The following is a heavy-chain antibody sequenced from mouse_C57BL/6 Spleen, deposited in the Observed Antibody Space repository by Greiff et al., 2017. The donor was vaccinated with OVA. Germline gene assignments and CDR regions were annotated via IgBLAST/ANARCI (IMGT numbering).Heavy chain of an antibody. CDR3: ARTTVVDAMDY. CDR1: GYTFTSYW. D-gene: IGHD1-1*01. V-gene: IGHV1-52*01. Sequence: QVQLQQPGAELVRPGSSVKLSCKASGYTFTSYWMHWVKQRPIQGLEWIGNIDPSDSETLYNQKFKDKATLTVDKSSSTAYMQLSSLTSEDSAVYYCARTTVVDAMDYWGQGTSVTVSS. J-gene: IGHJ4*01. CDR2: IDPSDSET.